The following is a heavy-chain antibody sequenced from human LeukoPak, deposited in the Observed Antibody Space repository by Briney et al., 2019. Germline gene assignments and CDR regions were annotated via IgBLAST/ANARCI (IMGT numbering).Heavy chain of an antibody. D-gene: IGHD4-17*01. CDR2: INYTGTT. V-gene: IGHV4-34*01. Sequence: PSETLSLTCAVYGGSFRDSSWRWIRQSPGKGLEWIGDINYTGTTTYNPSLKSRVVISLDTSKNQFSLKLNSVTAADTGMYYCTRSPSRDDFGDYGVTHFYYYMDVWGRGTTVTISS. CDR1: GGSFRDSS. J-gene: IGHJ6*03. CDR3: TRSPSRDDFGDYGVTHFYYYMDV.